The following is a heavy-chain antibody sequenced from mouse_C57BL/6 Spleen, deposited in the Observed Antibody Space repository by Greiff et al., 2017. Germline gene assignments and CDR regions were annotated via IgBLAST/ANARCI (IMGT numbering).Heavy chain of an antibody. CDR2: INPSNGGT. V-gene: IGHV1-53*01. J-gene: IGHJ4*01. CDR3: ARGGLYYGYDYYAMDY. CDR1: GYTFTSYW. D-gene: IGHD2-2*01. Sequence: QVQLQQPGTELVKPGASVKLSCKASGYTFTSYWMHWVKQRPGQGLEWIGNINPSNGGTNYNEKFKSKATLTVDKSSSTAYMQLSSLTSEDSAVYYCARGGLYYGYDYYAMDYWGQGTSVTVSS.